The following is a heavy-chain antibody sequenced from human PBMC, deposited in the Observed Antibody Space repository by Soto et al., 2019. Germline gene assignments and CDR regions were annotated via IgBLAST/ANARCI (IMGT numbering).Heavy chain of an antibody. Sequence: SETLSLTCNVSGGSVSTGSYHLGWIRQPPGMGLEWIGVISYTGNTYYNPSLKSRVIISLDTSKNQFSLKLSSVTAADTAVYYCARRNYPYYFDYWGQGTLVTVSS. CDR3: ARRNYPYYFDY. J-gene: IGHJ4*02. V-gene: IGHV4-39*01. D-gene: IGHD3-10*01. CDR1: GGSVSTGSYH. CDR2: ISYTGNT.